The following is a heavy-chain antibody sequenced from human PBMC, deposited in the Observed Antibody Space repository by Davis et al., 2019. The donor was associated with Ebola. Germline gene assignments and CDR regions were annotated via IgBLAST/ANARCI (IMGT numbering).Heavy chain of an antibody. D-gene: IGHD3-16*01. CDR1: GFTFTNYW. CDR3: AKVPYQGWYFDL. J-gene: IGHJ2*01. Sequence: PGGSLRLSCAASGFTFTNYWMHWVRQAPGKGLVWISRINSDGSDMSYADSVKGRFTISRDNSKNTLYLQMNSLRAEDTAVYYCAKVPYQGWYFDLWGRGTLVTVSS. V-gene: IGHV3-74*01. CDR2: INSDGSDM.